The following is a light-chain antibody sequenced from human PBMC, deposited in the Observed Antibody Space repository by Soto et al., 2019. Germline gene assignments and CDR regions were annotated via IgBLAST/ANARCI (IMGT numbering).Light chain of an antibody. Sequence: DKVMKQCPDAMAGCLGETANIYNKSSQTVLDSSNNRDYLTWYQQKPGQPPKLLIYWASTREFGVPDRFSGSGSGTDFTLTVSSLQAGDVCVYYCQQDYTSPRTFGHGTKVDIK. CDR1: QTVLDSSNNRDY. CDR2: WAS. J-gene: IGKJ1*01. CDR3: QQDYTSPRT. V-gene: IGKV4-1*01.